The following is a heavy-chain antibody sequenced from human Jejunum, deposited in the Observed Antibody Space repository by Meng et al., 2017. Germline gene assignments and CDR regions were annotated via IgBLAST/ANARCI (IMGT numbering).Heavy chain of an antibody. CDR1: GYTFTNYG. CDR2: ISADNGNA. J-gene: IGHJ4*02. Sequence: VQLVQCGAEVKKAGASVKVCCKGSGYTFTNYGINWVRQAPGQGLEWMAWISADNGNAKYAQNLQDRVTLTTETSTTTAYMELRNLRSDDTAVYYCTRGGMTSETTFFLHWGQGTLVTVSS. CDR3: TRGGMTSETTFFLH. V-gene: IGHV1-18*01. D-gene: IGHD3-3*02.